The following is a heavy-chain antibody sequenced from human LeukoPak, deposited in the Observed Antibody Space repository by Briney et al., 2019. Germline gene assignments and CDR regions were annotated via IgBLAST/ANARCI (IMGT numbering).Heavy chain of an antibody. D-gene: IGHD6-25*01. Sequence: SETLSLTCSVSTGSIRSAGYYWSWVRQLPGKGLEWIGYIYYSGSTHYNPSLKNRITISVDTSKNQFSLKLSSVTAADTAVYYCARISSSGPYYFDYWGQGTRVTVSS. CDR1: TGSIRSAGYY. CDR2: IYYSGST. V-gene: IGHV4-31*03. J-gene: IGHJ4*02. CDR3: ARISSSGPYYFDY.